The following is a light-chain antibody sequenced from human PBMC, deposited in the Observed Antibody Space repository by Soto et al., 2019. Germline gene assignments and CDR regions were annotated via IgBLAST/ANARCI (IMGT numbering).Light chain of an antibody. J-gene: IGKJ3*01. V-gene: IGKV3-20*01. CDR1: QTLSTNS. CDR3: QQYDASPLT. CDR2: AAS. Sequence: EILLTQYPGTLSLSPGERATLSCRASQTLSTNSLAWYQQRLGQTPRLLIYAASTRDTDIPDRFNGSGSGTDFALTISRLEPEDFALYYCQQYDASPLTFGPGTKVDIK.